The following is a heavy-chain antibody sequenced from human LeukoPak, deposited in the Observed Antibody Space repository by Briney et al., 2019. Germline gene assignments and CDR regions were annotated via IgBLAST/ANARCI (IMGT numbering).Heavy chain of an antibody. CDR2: IDDSGSS. D-gene: IGHD4-17*01. J-gene: IGHJ3*02. Sequence: SETLSLTCAVYGGSFSGYYWIWIRQSPGKGLEWIGDIDDSGSSNYHPSLKSRVTISLDTSKTQFSLKLTSVTSADTAVYFCARYVPDYGDYSGGFDIWGQGTMVTVSS. CDR3: ARYVPDYGDYSGGFDI. CDR1: GGSFSGYY. V-gene: IGHV4-34*01.